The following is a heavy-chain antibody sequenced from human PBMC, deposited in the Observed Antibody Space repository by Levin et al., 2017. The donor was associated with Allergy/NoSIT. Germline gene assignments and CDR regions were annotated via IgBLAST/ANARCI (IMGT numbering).Heavy chain of an antibody. CDR3: AITVGGSGSYYNYYYGMDV. Sequence: GGSLRLSCAASGFTVSSNYMSWVRQAPGKGLEWVSVIYSGGSTYYADSVKGRFTISRDNSKNTLYLQMNSLRAEDTAVYYCAITVGGSGSYYNYYYGMDVWGQGTTVTVSS. CDR2: IYSGGST. J-gene: IGHJ6*02. V-gene: IGHV3-66*01. CDR1: GFTVSSNY. D-gene: IGHD3-10*01.